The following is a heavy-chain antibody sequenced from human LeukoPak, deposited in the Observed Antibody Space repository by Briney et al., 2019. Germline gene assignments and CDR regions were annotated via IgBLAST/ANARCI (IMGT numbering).Heavy chain of an antibody. V-gene: IGHV4-59*12. D-gene: IGHD3-10*01. CDR1: GGSISGYH. Sequence: SETLSLTCTVSGGSISGYHWSWIRQPPGKGPEWIGYIYYSGSTNYNPSLKSRVTISVDTSKNQFSLKLSSVTAADTAVYYCARARITMVRGVMQYYYYYYGMDVWGQGTTVTVSS. CDR3: ARARITMVRGVMQYYYYYYGMDV. J-gene: IGHJ6*02. CDR2: IYYSGST.